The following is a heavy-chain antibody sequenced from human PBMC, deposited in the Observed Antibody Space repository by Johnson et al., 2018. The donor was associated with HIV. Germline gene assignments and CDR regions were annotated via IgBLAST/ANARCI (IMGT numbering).Heavy chain of an antibody. D-gene: IGHD1-7*01. CDR2: IGTAGDT. V-gene: IGHV3-13*01. CDR1: GFTFSSYD. CDR3: ARESRAGLELRGHAFDI. J-gene: IGHJ3*02. Sequence: VQLVESGGGLVQPGGSLRLSCAASGFTFSSYDMHWVRQATGKGLEWVSAIGTAGDTYYPGSVKGRFTISRENAKNSLYLQMNSLRAEDTAVYYCARESRAGLELRGHAFDIWGQGTMVTVSS.